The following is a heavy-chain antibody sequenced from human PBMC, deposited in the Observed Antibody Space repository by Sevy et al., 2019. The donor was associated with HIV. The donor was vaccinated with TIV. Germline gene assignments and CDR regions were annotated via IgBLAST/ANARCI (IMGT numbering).Heavy chain of an antibody. Sequence: SETLSLTCSVSGGSISSYFWTWVRQSPGKGLEWIGNIYFTGNTDYSPSLKSRVTLSLDTSKSHFSLILNSVTAADTAFYYCARDSTARPRVLDYWGQGTLVTVSS. V-gene: IGHV4-59*01. CDR2: IYFTGNT. D-gene: IGHD6-6*01. CDR3: ARDSTARPRVLDY. CDR1: GGSISSYF. J-gene: IGHJ4*02.